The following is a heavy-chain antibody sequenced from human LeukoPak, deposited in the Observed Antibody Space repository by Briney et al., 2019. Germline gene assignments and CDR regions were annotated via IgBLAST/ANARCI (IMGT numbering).Heavy chain of an antibody. CDR3: TRDYDFGPPDY. CDR2: IKKDGSEI. V-gene: IGHV3-7*01. J-gene: IGHJ4*02. Sequence: GGSLRLSCAASGFTFGDYAMHWVRQTQGKGLGWVGKIKKDGSEIYYAESVKGRFTISKDNAKNSLHVQMNSLRAEDTAVYFCTRDYDFGPPDYWGQGTLVSVSS. CDR1: GFTFGDYA. D-gene: IGHD3-3*01.